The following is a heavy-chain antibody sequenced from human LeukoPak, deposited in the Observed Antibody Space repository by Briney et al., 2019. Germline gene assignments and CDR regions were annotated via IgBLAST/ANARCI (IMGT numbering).Heavy chain of an antibody. V-gene: IGHV1-18*01. CDR1: GYTFTSYG. CDR3: ASAPLGSSSYYYFDY. CDR2: ISAYNGNT. J-gene: IGHJ4*02. Sequence: ASVKVSCKASGYTFTSYGISWVRQAPGQGLGWMGWISAYNGNTNYAQKLQGRVTITRDTSASTAYMELSSLRSEDTAVYYCASAPLGSSSYYYFDYWGQGTLVTVSS. D-gene: IGHD6-13*01.